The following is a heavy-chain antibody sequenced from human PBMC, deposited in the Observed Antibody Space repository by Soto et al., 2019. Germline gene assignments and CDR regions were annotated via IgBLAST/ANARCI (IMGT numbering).Heavy chain of an antibody. CDR1: GGSISSGGYS. CDR2: IYHSGST. V-gene: IGHV4-30-2*01. D-gene: IGHD1-1*01. Sequence: PSETLSLTCAVSGGSISSGGYSWSWIRQPPGKGLEWIGYIYHSGSTYYNPSLKSRVTISVDRSKNRFSLKMSSVTAADTAVYYCARLRQLGELDYWGQGTLVTVSS. CDR3: ARLRQLGELDY. J-gene: IGHJ4*02.